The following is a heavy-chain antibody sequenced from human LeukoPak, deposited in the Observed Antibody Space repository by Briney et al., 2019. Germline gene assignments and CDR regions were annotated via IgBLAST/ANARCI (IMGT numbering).Heavy chain of an antibody. CDR3: AGMYYDILTGQSDY. Sequence: SETLSLTCTASGGSISSYYWSWIRQPAGKGLEWIGRIYTSGSTNYNPSLKSRVTMSVDTSKNQFSLKLSSVTAADTAVYYRAGMYYDILTGQSDYWGQGTLVTVSS. J-gene: IGHJ4*02. D-gene: IGHD3-9*01. CDR1: GGSISSYY. V-gene: IGHV4-4*07. CDR2: IYTSGST.